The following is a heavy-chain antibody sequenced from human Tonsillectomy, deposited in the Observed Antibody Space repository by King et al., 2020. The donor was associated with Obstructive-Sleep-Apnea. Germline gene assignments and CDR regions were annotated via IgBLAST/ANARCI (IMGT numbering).Heavy chain of an antibody. V-gene: IGHV3-9*01. Sequence: QLVQSGGGLVQPGRSLRLSCAASGFTFDDYAMHWVRQAPGKGLEWVSGISWNSCSIGYADSVKGRFTISRDNAKNSLYLQMNSLRAEDTALYYCAKDSGEQWYFDYWGQGTLVTVSS. CDR2: ISWNSCSI. J-gene: IGHJ4*02. CDR3: AKDSGEQWYFDY. CDR1: GFTFDDYA. D-gene: IGHD6-19*01.